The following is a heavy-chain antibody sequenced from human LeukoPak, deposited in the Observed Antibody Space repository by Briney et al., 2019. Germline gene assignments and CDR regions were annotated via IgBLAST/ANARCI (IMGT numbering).Heavy chain of an antibody. Sequence: AETLSLTCTVSGVSMRTYSWSWLRQPPGKGLEWVGYISYSGDKNYKPSLTSRLTISIDTSKKQFSLKQNSVTGAHTALYYCARHEGVGTYPLDYWGQGTLVTVSS. D-gene: IGHD1-26*01. CDR2: ISYSGDK. CDR1: GVSMRTYS. CDR3: ARHEGVGTYPLDY. J-gene: IGHJ4*02. V-gene: IGHV4-59*08.